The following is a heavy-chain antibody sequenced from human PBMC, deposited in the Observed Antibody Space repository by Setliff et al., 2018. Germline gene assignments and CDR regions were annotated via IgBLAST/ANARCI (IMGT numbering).Heavy chain of an antibody. J-gene: IGHJ4*02. CDR2: IKQDGSTK. V-gene: IGHV3-7*01. D-gene: IGHD7-27*01. CDR3: VRDPHWGFDY. Sequence: PAGSLSLSCAVSGFSFSRHWMRWVRQAPGKGLEWVADIKQDGSTKYYLASVKGRFTISRDNVKNSLFLQLNSLRAEDTAVYYCVRDPHWGFDYWGLGTLVTVSS. CDR1: GFSFSRHW.